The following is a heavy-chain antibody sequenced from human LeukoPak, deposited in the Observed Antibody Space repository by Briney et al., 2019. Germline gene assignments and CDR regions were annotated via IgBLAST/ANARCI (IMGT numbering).Heavy chain of an antibody. J-gene: IGHJ5*02. Sequence: SETLSLTCTVSGGSISSYYWSWIRQPPGKGLEWIGYIYYRGSTNYTPSLKSRVTISVDTSKHQFSLKLSSVTAAATAVYYCARVGSSGSPTGGFAPWGQGTLVTVSS. CDR3: ARVGSSGSPTGGFAP. D-gene: IGHD3-22*01. V-gene: IGHV4-59*01. CDR1: GGSISSYY. CDR2: IYYRGST.